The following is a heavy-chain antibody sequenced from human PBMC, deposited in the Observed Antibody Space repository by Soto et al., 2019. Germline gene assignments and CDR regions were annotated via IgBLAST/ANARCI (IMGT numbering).Heavy chain of an antibody. CDR2: FDPEDGET. CDR1: GYTLTELS. J-gene: IGHJ6*02. D-gene: IGHD6-13*01. V-gene: IGHV1-24*01. Sequence: ASVKVSCKVSGYTLTELSMHWVRQAPGKGLEWMGGFDPEDGETIYAQKFQGRVTMTEDTSTDTAYMELSSLRSEDTAVYFCARYTYTSRYSYYGMDVWGQGTTVTVSS. CDR3: ARYTYTSRYSYYGMDV.